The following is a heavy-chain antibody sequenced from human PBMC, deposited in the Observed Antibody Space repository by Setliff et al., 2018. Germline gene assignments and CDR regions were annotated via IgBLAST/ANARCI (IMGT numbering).Heavy chain of an antibody. Sequence: ASVKVSCKAVGYTFLSYGLSWVRQAPGQGLKWMGWISAYTGKTDYAQNFQGRVTMTTDTSANTAYLELRSLRYDDTAVYFCARAPRLEWILPTFDYWGQGTPVTVS. CDR3: ARAPRLEWILPTFDY. J-gene: IGHJ4*02. CDR1: GYTFLSYG. V-gene: IGHV1-18*01. D-gene: IGHD3-3*01. CDR2: ISAYTGKT.